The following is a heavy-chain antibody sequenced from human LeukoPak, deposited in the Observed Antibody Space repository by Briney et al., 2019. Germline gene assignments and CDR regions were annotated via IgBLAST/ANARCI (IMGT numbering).Heavy chain of an antibody. D-gene: IGHD1-14*01. J-gene: IGHJ4*02. CDR2: IGPTGSDR. V-gene: IGHV3-21*06. CDR3: ATETNGRHYDY. CDR1: GLTFSTSG. Sequence: PGGSLRLSCSAPGLTFSTSGFKWVRQAPGKGLEWVASIGPTGSDRYHADSIKGRFTISRDNANNFLYLQMNSLRAEDTAVYYCATETNGRHYDYWGQGTLLTVSS.